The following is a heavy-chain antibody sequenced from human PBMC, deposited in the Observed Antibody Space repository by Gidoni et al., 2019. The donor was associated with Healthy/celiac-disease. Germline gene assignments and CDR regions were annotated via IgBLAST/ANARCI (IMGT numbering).Heavy chain of an antibody. J-gene: IGHJ4*02. D-gene: IGHD3-10*01. CDR1: GFTFSNAW. Sequence: EVQLVESGGGLVKPGGSLRLSCAASGFTFSNAWMSWVRQAPGKGLEWVGRIKSKTDGGTTDYAAPVKGRFTISRDDSKNTLYLQMNSLKTEDTAVYYCTTDPASMVREKYYFDYWGQGTLVTVSS. V-gene: IGHV3-15*01. CDR2: IKSKTDGGTT. CDR3: TTDPASMVREKYYFDY.